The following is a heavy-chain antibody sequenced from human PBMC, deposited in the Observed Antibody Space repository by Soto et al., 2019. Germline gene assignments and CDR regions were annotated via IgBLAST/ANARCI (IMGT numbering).Heavy chain of an antibody. V-gene: IGHV3-7*03. CDR1: VFTFSSYW. Sequence: GALRLSCAASVFTFSSYWMSWVRQAPGKGLEWVANIKQDGSEKYYVDSVKGRFTISRDNAKNSLYLQMNSLRAEDTAVYYCASVKGSSYWGQGTLVTVSS. D-gene: IGHD3-10*01. CDR2: IKQDGSEK. CDR3: ASVKGSSY. J-gene: IGHJ4*02.